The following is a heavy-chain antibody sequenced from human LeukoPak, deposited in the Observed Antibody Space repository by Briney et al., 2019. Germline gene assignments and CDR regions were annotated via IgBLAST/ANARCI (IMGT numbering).Heavy chain of an antibody. D-gene: IGHD1-26*01. V-gene: IGHV3-74*01. J-gene: IGHJ3*02. Sequence: GGSLRLSCAASGFTFSRHWMHWVRQAPGKGLVWVSRINSDGSSTSYADSVKGRFTISRDNAKNTLYLQMNSLRAEDTAVYYCARDLWAGGTGPFDAFDIWGQGTMVTVSS. CDR2: INSDGSST. CDR3: ARDLWAGGTGPFDAFDI. CDR1: GFTFSRHW.